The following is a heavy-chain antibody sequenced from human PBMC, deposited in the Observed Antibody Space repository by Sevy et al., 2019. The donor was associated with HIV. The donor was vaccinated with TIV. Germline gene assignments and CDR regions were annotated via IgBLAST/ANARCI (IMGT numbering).Heavy chain of an antibody. CDR2: ISYDGSNK. D-gene: IGHD6-6*01. J-gene: IGHJ4*02. V-gene: IGHV3-30-3*01. Sequence: GGSLRLSCAASGFTFSSYAMHWVHQAPGKGLEWVAVISYDGSNKYYADSVKGRFTISRDNSKNTLYLQMNSLRAEDTAVYYCARDRYSSSRACDYWGQGTLVTVSS. CDR1: GFTFSSYA. CDR3: ARDRYSSSRACDY.